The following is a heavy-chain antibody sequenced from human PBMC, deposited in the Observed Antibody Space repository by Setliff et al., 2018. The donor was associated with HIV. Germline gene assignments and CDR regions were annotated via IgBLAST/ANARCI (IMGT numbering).Heavy chain of an antibody. Sequence: GGSLRLSCAASGFTFSSYEMNWVRQAPGKGLEWVSYISSSGSTRYYAVSVKGRFTISRDNAKSSLYLQMDSLRVEDTSVYYCWSGYTSGRWGQGTLVTVSS. CDR2: ISSSGSTR. J-gene: IGHJ4*02. V-gene: IGHV3-48*03. D-gene: IGHD6-19*01. CDR1: GFTFSSYE. CDR3: WSGYTSGR.